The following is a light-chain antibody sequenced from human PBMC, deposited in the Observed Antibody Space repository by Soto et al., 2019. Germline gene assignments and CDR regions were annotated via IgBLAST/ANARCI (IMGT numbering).Light chain of an antibody. J-gene: IGKJ4*01. CDR3: QNYNSAPALT. Sequence: DIQMTQSPSSLSASVVDRVTITCRASQGISNYLAWYQQKPGKVPKLLIYAASTLQSGVPSRFSGSGSGTDFTLTISSLQPEDVATYYCQNYNSAPALTFGGGTKVDIK. CDR2: AAS. CDR1: QGISNY. V-gene: IGKV1-27*01.